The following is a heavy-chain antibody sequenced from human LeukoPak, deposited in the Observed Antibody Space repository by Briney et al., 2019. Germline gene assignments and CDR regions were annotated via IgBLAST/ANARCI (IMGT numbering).Heavy chain of an antibody. CDR2: IIGSGGST. CDR3: AKRGPSFHESSGYYLEE. J-gene: IGHJ4*02. Sequence: GGSLRLSCAVSGFTFSSSALSWVRQAPGKGLEWVSSIIGSGGSTYYADSVKGRCTISRDNSKNTLYLQMNSLRAEDTAVYYCAKRGPSFHESSGYYLEEWGQGTLVTVS. D-gene: IGHD3-22*01. CDR1: GFTFSSSA. V-gene: IGHV3-23*01.